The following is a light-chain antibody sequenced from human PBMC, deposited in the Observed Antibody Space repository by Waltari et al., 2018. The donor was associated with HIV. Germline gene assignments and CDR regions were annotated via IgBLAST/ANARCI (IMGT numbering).Light chain of an antibody. CDR1: GSDVGGSDS. J-gene: IGLJ2*01. Sequence: QSALTQPASVSGSPGQSIAISCTGTGSDVGGSDSVSWYQQHPGKAPKLMIYEVSTRPSGVSNRFSGSKSGNTASLTISGLQAEDEADYYCSSYTSSSTVVFGGGTKLTVL. CDR2: EVS. V-gene: IGLV2-14*01. CDR3: SSYTSSSTVV.